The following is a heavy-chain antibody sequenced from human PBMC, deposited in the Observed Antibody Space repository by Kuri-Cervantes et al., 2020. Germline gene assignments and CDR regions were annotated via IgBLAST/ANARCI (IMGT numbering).Heavy chain of an antibody. J-gene: IGHJ6*02. Sequence: GESLKISCAASGFTFSSYAMHWVRQAPGKGLEWVAVISYDGSNKYYADSVKGRFTISRDNSKNTLYLQMNSLRAEDTAVYYCAEDIVALLTEPYYYYGMDVWGQGTTVTVSS. CDR3: AEDIVALLTEPYYYYGMDV. CDR1: GFTFSSYA. V-gene: IGHV3-30-3*01. CDR2: ISYDGSNK. D-gene: IGHD3-9*01.